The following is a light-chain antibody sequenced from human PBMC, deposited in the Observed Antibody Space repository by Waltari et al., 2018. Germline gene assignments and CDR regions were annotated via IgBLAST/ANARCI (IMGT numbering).Light chain of an antibody. CDR1: QSISSY. CDR2: AAS. J-gene: IGKJ1*01. CDR3: QQSYSTPPWT. Sequence: DIQMTQSPSSLSASVGDRVTITCRESQSISSYLNWYQQKPGKAPKHMIYAASSLQSGVPSRFSGSGSGTDFTLTISSLQPEDFATYYCQQSYSTPPWTFGQGTKVEIK. V-gene: IGKV1-39*01.